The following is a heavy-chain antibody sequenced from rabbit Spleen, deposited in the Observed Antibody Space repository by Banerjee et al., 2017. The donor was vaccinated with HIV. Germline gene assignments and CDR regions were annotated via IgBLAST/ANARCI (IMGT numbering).Heavy chain of an antibody. V-gene: IGHV1S47*01. D-gene: IGHD1-1*01. J-gene: IGHJ4*01. CDR1: GFDFSSNA. CDR2: ISSIGTA. CDR3: ARNSGRLALDL. Sequence: QEQLEESGGDLVKPEGSLTLTCKASGFDFSSNAMYWVRQAPGKGLEYIGRISSIGTAYCASWVNGRFTISRSTSLNTVTLQMTSLTDADTATYFCARNSGRLALDLWGQGTLVTVS.